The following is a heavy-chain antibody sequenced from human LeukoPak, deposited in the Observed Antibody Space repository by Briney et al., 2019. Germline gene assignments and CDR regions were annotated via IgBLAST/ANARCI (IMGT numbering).Heavy chain of an antibody. D-gene: IGHD2-15*01. Sequence: GRSLRLSCAASGFTLSDYAMSWVRQAAGGGRGWVWAISGRSDKTFHADSVKGRFTTSRDNSKNTLSLQMSSLRVEDSAVYFCAKDTSAWWYHRAYMNVWGTGTTVTVSS. CDR3: AKDTSAWWYHRAYMNV. J-gene: IGHJ6*03. V-gene: IGHV3-23*01. CDR1: GFTLSDYA. CDR2: ISGRSDKT.